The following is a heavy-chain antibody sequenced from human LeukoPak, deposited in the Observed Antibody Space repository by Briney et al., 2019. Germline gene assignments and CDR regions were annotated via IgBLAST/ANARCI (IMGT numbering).Heavy chain of an antibody. D-gene: IGHD4-17*01. CDR1: GFTLSSYS. V-gene: IGHV3-21*01. CDR3: ARLRLSGDYVEC. J-gene: IGHJ4*02. CDR2: ISRSRSYI. Sequence: GGSLRLSCAASGFTLSSYSMKWVRQAPGKGLEWVSSISRSRSYIYYADSVKGRFTISRDNAKNSLYLQMSSLRAEDTAVYYCARLRLSGDYVECWGQGTLVTVSS.